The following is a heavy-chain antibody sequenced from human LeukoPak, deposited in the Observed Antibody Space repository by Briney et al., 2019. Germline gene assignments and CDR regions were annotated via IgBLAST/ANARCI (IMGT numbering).Heavy chain of an antibody. J-gene: IGHJ6*02. V-gene: IGHV1-69*04. D-gene: IGHD3-22*01. CDR3: ARVPMDSSGYWSYYYGMDV. CDR1: GGTFSSYA. Sequence: SVKVSCKVSGGTFSSYAISWVRQAPGQGLEWMGRIIPIFGIANYAQKFQGRVTITADKSTSTAYMELSSLRSEDTAVYYCARVPMDSSGYWSYYYGMDVWGQGTTVTVSS. CDR2: IIPIFGIA.